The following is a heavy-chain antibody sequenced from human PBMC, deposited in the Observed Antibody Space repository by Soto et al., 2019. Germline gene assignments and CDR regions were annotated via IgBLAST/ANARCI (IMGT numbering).Heavy chain of an antibody. Sequence: GGSLRLSCAASGFTFSYYAMHWVRQAPGKGLEWVAVISYDENNKYYADSVQGRFTISRDNSKNTVYLQMNSLRADDTAVYFCARSGGQWELLQKIDPWGQGTLVTVSS. CDR3: ARSGGQWELLQKIDP. J-gene: IGHJ5*02. V-gene: IGHV3-30-3*01. CDR2: ISYDENNK. D-gene: IGHD1-26*01. CDR1: GFTFSYYA.